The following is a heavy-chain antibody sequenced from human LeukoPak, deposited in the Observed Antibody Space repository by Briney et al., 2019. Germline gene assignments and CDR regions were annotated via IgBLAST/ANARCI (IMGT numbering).Heavy chain of an antibody. Sequence: GGSLRLSCAASGFTFSSYGMHWVRQAPGKGLEWVAFIRYDGSNKYYADSVKGRFTISRDDSKNTLYLQMNSLRAEDTAVYYCAKDSYGDYTFDYWGQGILVTVSS. CDR3: AKDSYGDYTFDY. V-gene: IGHV3-30*02. D-gene: IGHD4-17*01. CDR1: GFTFSSYG. J-gene: IGHJ4*02. CDR2: IRYDGSNK.